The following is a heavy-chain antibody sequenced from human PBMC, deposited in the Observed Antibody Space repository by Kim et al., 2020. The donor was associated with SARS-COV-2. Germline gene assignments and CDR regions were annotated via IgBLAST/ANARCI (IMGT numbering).Heavy chain of an antibody. CDR3: AREKGALTAFDS. V-gene: IGHV3-7*03. Sequence: YYVDSVKGRFTISRDNAKNSLYLQMNSLRVEDTAVYYCAREKGALTAFDSWGQGTLVTVSS. J-gene: IGHJ4*02. D-gene: IGHD3-16*01.